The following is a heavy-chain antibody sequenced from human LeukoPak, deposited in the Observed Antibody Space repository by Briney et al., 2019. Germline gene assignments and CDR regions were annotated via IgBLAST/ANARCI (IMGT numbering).Heavy chain of an antibody. CDR1: GFTFSSYS. Sequence: PGGSLRLSCAASGFTFSSYSMNWVRQAPGKGLEWVSSISSSSSYIYYADSVKGRFTISRDNAKNSLYLQMNSLRAEDTAVYYCARLIVLVPAAAFDYWGQGTLVTVSS. J-gene: IGHJ4*02. D-gene: IGHD2-2*01. CDR3: ARLIVLVPAAAFDY. CDR2: ISSSSSYI. V-gene: IGHV3-21*01.